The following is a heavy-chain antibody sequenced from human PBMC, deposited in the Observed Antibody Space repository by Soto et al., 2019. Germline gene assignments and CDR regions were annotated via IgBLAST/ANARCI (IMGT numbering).Heavy chain of an antibody. J-gene: IGHJ4*02. CDR3: ARERGSGYFDY. V-gene: IGHV3-21*01. CDR2: ISSSSSYI. Sequence: EVQLVESGGGLVKPGGSLRLSCAASGLTFSIYTINWVRQDPGKGLEWVSSISSSSSYIYYADSVKGRFTISRDNAMNSLYLQMNSLRAEDTAVYYCARERGSGYFDYWGQGTLVTVSS. CDR1: GLTFSIYT. D-gene: IGHD3-16*01.